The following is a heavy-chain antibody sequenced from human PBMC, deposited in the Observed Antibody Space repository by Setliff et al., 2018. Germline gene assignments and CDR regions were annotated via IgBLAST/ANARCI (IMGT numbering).Heavy chain of an antibody. CDR2: IGGKTYGGLA. Sequence: GGSLRLSCTTSGFTFGDYTMTWVRQAPGKGLEWVGLIGGKTYGGLAEYAASVKGRVTISRDDSKSIAYLRMNSLKIEDTAVYYCTRDFWPESSGFAFGQWGQGTLVTVSS. CDR3: TRDFWPESSGFAFGQ. V-gene: IGHV3-49*04. CDR1: GFTFGDYT. J-gene: IGHJ4*02. D-gene: IGHD3-22*01.